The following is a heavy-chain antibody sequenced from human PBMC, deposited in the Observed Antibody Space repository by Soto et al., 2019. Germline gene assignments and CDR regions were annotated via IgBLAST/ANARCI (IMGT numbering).Heavy chain of an antibody. D-gene: IGHD2-21*01. V-gene: IGHV1-3*01. CDR3: ARDSHYLTPSFDY. CDR2: INAGNGNT. CDR1: GYTFTSYA. Sequence: ASVKVSCKASGYTFTSYAMHWVRQAPGQRLEWMGWINAGNGNTKYSQKFQGRVTITRDTSASTAYMELSSLRSEDTAVYYCARDSHYLTPSFDYWGQGTLVTVSS. J-gene: IGHJ4*02.